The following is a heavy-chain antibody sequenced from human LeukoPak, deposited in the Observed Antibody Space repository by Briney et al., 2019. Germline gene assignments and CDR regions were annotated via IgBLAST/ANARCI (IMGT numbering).Heavy chain of an antibody. D-gene: IGHD1-26*01. Sequence: PSETLSLTCTVSGGSISSYYWSWIRQPPGKGLEGIGYIYYSGSTNYNPSLKSRVTISVDTSKNQFSLKLSSVTAADTAVYYCARDVGSYYGGLDYWGQGTLVTVSS. J-gene: IGHJ4*02. V-gene: IGHV4-59*01. CDR3: ARDVGSYYGGLDY. CDR1: GGSISSYY. CDR2: IYYSGST.